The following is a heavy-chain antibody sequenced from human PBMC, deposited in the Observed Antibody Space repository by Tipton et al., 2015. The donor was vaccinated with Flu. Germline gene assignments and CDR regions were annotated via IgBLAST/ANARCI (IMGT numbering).Heavy chain of an antibody. CDR1: GGSFSGYF. Sequence: GLVKPSETLSLTCAVYGGSFSGYFWTWIRQPPGKGLEWIGEINHSGSTNDNPSLKSRVTISVDTSKNQFSLKVSSVTAADTAVYYCARRDYSNYVSDPKSWFDPWGQGILVTVSP. CDR2: INHSGST. J-gene: IGHJ5*02. V-gene: IGHV4-34*01. D-gene: IGHD4-11*01. CDR3: ARRDYSNYVSDPKSWFDP.